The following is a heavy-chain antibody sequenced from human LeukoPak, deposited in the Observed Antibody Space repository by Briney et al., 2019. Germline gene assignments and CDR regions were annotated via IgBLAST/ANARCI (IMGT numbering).Heavy chain of an antibody. J-gene: IGHJ4*02. CDR2: IYPGDSDT. D-gene: IGHD3-10*01. Sequence: GESLRISCKGSGYSFTSYWIGWVRQMPGKGLEWMGIIYPGDSDTRYSPSFQGQVTISADKSISTAYLQWSCLKASDTAMYYCARRYYYGSGQKYYFDYWGQGTLVTVSS. CDR3: ARRYYYGSGQKYYFDY. CDR1: GYSFTSYW. V-gene: IGHV5-51*01.